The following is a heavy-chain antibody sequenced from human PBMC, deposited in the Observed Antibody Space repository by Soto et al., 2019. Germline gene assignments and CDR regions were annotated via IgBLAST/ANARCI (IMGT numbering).Heavy chain of an antibody. CDR1: GFTFSRYW. V-gene: IGHV3-74*01. J-gene: IGHJ4*02. D-gene: IGHD2-15*01. CDR2: INGEATET. Sequence: GGSLRLSCVASGFTFSRYWMHWVRQAPGKGLVWVARINGEATETAYADSVKGRFTISRDNTNNMFYLHMNSLRAEDTAVYYCATALGTYCSGGSCYSGHSSATSYFDYWGQGTLVTVSS. CDR3: ATALGTYCSGGSCYSGHSSATSYFDY.